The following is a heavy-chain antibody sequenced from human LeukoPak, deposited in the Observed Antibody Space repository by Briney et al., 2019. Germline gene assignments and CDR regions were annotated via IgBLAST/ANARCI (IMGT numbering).Heavy chain of an antibody. CDR3: TKGGPLQWLRFDY. CDR1: GFSFISYG. J-gene: IGHJ4*02. D-gene: IGHD5-12*01. CDR2: ISGRGENA. Sequence: GGSLRLSCVASGFSFISYGMSWVRQAPGKGLEWVAGISGRGENAYYADSVKGRFTISRDNSKSTLYLQMNSLRGDDTALYYCTKGGPLQWLRFDYWGQGILVTVSS. V-gene: IGHV3-23*01.